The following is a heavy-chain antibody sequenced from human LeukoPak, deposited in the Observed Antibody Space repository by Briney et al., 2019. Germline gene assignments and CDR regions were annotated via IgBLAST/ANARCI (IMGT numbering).Heavy chain of an antibody. CDR2: INHNGNVN. CDR1: GFTFSSYW. CDR3: AKDKGYCSSTSCPRTSYYYGMDV. V-gene: IGHV3-7*03. J-gene: IGHJ6*02. D-gene: IGHD2-2*01. Sequence: GGSLRLSCAASGFTFSSYWMNWARQAPGKGLEWVASINHNGNVNYYVDSVKGRFTISRDNAKNSLYLQMNSLRAEDTALYYCAKDKGYCSSTSCPRTSYYYGMDVWGQGTTVTVSS.